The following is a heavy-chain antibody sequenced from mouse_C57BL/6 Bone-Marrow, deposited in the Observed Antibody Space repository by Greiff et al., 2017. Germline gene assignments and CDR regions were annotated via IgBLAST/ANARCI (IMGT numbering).Heavy chain of an antibody. CDR1: GFTFSDYG. V-gene: IGHV5-17*01. CDR3: ARPNYYYGSSPDY. J-gene: IGHJ2*01. D-gene: IGHD1-1*01. CDR2: ISSGSSTI. Sequence: EVQGVESGGGLVKPGGSLKLSCAASGFTFSDYGMHWVRQAPEKGLEWVAYISSGSSTIYYADTVKGRFPISRDNAKNTLFLQMTSLRSEDTAMYYCARPNYYYGSSPDYWGQGTTLTVSS.